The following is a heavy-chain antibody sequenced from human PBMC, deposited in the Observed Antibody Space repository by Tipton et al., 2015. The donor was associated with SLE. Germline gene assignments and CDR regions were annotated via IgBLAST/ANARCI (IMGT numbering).Heavy chain of an antibody. CDR3: ARTFGGVPGWFDP. CDR1: GGSISSYY. CDR2: IYTSGST. V-gene: IGHV4-4*09. J-gene: IGHJ5*02. D-gene: IGHD3-16*01. Sequence: LRLSCTVSGGSISSYYWSWIRQPPGKRLEWIGYIYTSGSTNYNPSLKSRVTISVDTSKNQFSLKLSSVTAADTAVYYCARTFGGVPGWFDPWGQGTLVTVSS.